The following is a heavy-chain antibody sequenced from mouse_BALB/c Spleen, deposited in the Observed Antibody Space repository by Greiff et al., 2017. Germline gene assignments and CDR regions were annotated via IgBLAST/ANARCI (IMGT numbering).Heavy chain of an antibody. CDR3: ARRSSANWDEGYYFDY. CDR1: GFTFSSYT. CDR2: ISNGGGST. Sequence: EVHLVESGGGLVQPGGSLKLSCAASGFTFSSYTMSWVRQTPEKRLEWVAYISNGGGSTYYPDTVKGRFTISRDNAKNTLYLQMSSLKSEDTAMYYCARRSSANWDEGYYFDYWGQGTTLTVSA. V-gene: IGHV5-12-2*01. D-gene: IGHD4-1*01. J-gene: IGHJ2*01.